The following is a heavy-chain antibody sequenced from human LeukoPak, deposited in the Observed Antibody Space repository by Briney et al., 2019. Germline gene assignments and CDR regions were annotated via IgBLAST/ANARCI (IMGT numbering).Heavy chain of an antibody. V-gene: IGHV4-34*01. CDR3: ARYLSWTSWFDP. CDR2: INHSGST. D-gene: IGHD3/OR15-3a*01. Sequence: SETLSLTCAVYGGSFSGYYWSWIRQPPGKGLEWIGEINHSGSTNYNPSLKSRVTISVDTSKHQFSLKLSSVTAADTAVYYCARYLSWTSWFDPWGQGTLVTVSS. J-gene: IGHJ5*02. CDR1: GGSFSGYY.